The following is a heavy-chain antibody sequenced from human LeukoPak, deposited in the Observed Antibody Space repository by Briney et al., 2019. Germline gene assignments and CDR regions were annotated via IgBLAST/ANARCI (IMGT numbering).Heavy chain of an antibody. CDR1: GFTFDDYA. CDR2: ISWNSGSI. CDR3: AKDVIVKGYSYGYPNWFDP. D-gene: IGHD5-18*01. J-gene: IGHJ5*02. V-gene: IGHV3-9*01. Sequence: PGGSLRLSCAASGFTFDDYAMHWVRQAPGKGLEWVSGISWNSGSIGYADSVKGRFTISRDNAKNSLYLQMNSLRAEDTALYYCAKDVIVKGYSYGYPNWFDPWGQGTLVTVSS.